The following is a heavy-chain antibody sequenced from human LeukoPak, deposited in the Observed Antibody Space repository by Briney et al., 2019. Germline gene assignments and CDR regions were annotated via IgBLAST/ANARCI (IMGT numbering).Heavy chain of an antibody. CDR1: GFTFSSYE. CDR3: ARKQLAAGGSTFDY. CDR2: ISSSGSTG. Sequence: GGSLRLSCAASGFTFSSYEMNWVRQAPGKGLEWVSYISSSGSTGYYADPVKGRFTMSRDNAKNSLYLQMDSLRAEDTAIYYCARKQLAAGGSTFDYWGQGTLVTVSS. J-gene: IGHJ4*02. V-gene: IGHV3-48*03. D-gene: IGHD6-13*01.